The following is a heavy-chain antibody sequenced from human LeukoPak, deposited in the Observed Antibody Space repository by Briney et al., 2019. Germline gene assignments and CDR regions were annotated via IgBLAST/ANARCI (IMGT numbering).Heavy chain of an antibody. J-gene: IGHJ5*02. CDR1: GGTFSSYA. Sequence: GASVKVSCKASGGTFSSYAISWVRQAPGQGLEWMGRIIPILGIANYAQKFQGRVTITADKSTSTAYMELSSLRSEDTAVYYCATAPQKYCSSTSCPMAPTIAVAGTSVRFDPWGQGTLVTVSS. D-gene: IGHD2-2*01. V-gene: IGHV1-69*04. CDR2: IIPILGIA. CDR3: ATAPQKYCSSTSCPMAPTIAVAGTSVRFDP.